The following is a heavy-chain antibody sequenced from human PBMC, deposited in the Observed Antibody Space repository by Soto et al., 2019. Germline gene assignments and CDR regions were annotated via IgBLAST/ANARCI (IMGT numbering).Heavy chain of an antibody. V-gene: IGHV3-7*01. CDR1: GFTFSSYW. Sequence: GGSLRLSCAASGFTFSSYWMSWVRQAPGKGLEWVANIKQDGSEKYYVDSVKGRFTISRDNAKNSLYLQMSSLRAEDTAVYYCAREPSTMVRVAVGGGMYYYYMDVWGKGTTVTGSS. J-gene: IGHJ6*03. CDR2: IKQDGSEK. D-gene: IGHD3-10*01. CDR3: AREPSTMVRVAVGGGMYYYYMDV.